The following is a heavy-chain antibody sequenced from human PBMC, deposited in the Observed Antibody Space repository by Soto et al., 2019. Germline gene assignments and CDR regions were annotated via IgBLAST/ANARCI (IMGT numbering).Heavy chain of an antibody. D-gene: IGHD2-15*01. V-gene: IGHV4-59*01. CDR1: GGSISSYY. Sequence: SETLSLTFTVSGGSISSYYWSWIRQPPGKGLEWIGYIYYSGSTNYNPSLKSRVTISVDTSKNHFSLKLSSVTAADTAVYYCASTVVVAASLNWFYXWGQGTLVTVSX. J-gene: IGHJ5*02. CDR2: IYYSGST. CDR3: ASTVVVAASLNWFYX.